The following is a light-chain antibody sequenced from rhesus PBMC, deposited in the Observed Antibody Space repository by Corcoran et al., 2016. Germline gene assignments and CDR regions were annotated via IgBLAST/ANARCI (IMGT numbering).Light chain of an antibody. V-gene: IGKV3-24*04. CDR3: RQSSKWPYT. CDR2: GAS. Sequence: EIVVTQSPATLALSPGERATLSCRPSQSVSSYLTWYQQKPGRAPRLLLYGASTRAPGVPDRFSGGGSGTEFTLTISGLELEDVGVYFCRQSSKWPYTFGQGAKVEIK. CDR1: QSVSSY. J-gene: IGKJ2*01.